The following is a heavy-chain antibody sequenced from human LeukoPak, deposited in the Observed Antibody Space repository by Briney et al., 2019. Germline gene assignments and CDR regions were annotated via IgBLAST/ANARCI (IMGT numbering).Heavy chain of an antibody. CDR1: GFTFDDYA. Sequence: SGGSLRLSCAASGFTFDDYAMHWVRQAPGKGLEWVSGISWNSGGLGYAGSVKGRFTISRDNAKNSLYLQMNSLRAEDTALYYCAKVGLRLGGLSYFDYWGQGTLVTVSS. CDR3: AKVGLRLGGLSYFDY. CDR2: ISWNSGGL. D-gene: IGHD3-16*02. J-gene: IGHJ4*02. V-gene: IGHV3-9*01.